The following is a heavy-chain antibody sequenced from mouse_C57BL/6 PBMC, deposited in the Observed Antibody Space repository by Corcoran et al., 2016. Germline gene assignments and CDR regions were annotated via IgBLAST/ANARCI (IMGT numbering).Heavy chain of an antibody. V-gene: IGHV9-3*01. CDR1: GYTFTTYG. CDR3: ARVRDYYGSSYEAFDY. CDR2: INTYSGVP. D-gene: IGHD1-1*01. Sequence: QIQLVQSGPELKKPGETVKISCKASGYTFTTYGMSWVKQAPGKGLKWMGWINTYSGVPTYADDFKGRFAFSLETSASTAYLQINNLKNEDTATYFCARVRDYYGSSYEAFDYWGQGTTLTVSS. J-gene: IGHJ2*01.